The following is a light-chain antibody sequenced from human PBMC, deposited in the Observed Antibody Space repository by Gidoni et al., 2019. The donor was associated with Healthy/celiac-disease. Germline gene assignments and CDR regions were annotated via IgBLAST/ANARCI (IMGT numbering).Light chain of an antibody. CDR1: QSISSY. Sequence: DIQMTQSPSSLSASVGDRVTITCQASQSISSYLNWYQQKPGKAPKLLIYAASSLQSGVPSRFSGSGSGTEFTLTISSLQPEDFATYYCQQSYSTPRTFXQXTKVEIK. V-gene: IGKV1-39*01. CDR2: AAS. J-gene: IGKJ1*01. CDR3: QQSYSTPRT.